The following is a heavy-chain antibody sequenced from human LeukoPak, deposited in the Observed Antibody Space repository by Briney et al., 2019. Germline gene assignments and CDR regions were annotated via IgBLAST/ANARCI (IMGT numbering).Heavy chain of an antibody. V-gene: IGHV3-23*01. D-gene: IGHD2-8*01. CDR1: GFTFSNYA. CDR3: VKGSSNARPYYFDY. CDR2: ISGGGGST. Sequence: GGSLRLSCVASGFTFSNYAMSWVRQSPGKGLEWVSVISGGGGSTYYADSVKGRLTISRDNSKNTLYVQMNSLRAEDTAVYYCVKGSSNARPYYFDYWGQGTLVTVSS. J-gene: IGHJ4*02.